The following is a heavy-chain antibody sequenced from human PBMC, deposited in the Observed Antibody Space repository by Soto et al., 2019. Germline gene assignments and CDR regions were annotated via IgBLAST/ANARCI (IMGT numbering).Heavy chain of an antibody. CDR2: ISSSSSYI. CDR1: GFTFSSYS. D-gene: IGHD3-10*01. J-gene: IGHJ4*02. V-gene: IGHV3-21*01. CDR3: ARRLTMDRGVIDY. Sequence: EVQLVESGGGLVKPGGSLRLSCAASGFTFSSYSMNWVRQAPGKGLEWVSSISSSSSYIYYADSVKGRFTISRDNAKNSLYLQMNSLRAEDTAVYYCARRLTMDRGVIDYWGQGTLVTVSS.